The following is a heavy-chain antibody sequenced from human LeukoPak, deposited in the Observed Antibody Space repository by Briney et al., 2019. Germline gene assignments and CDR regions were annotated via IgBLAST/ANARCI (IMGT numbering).Heavy chain of an antibody. CDR2: INPNSGDT. Sequence: VASVKVSCKASGYTFTGYYMHWVRPAPGQGLEWMGWINPNSGDTNYAQKFQGRVTMTRDTSISTAYMDLSRLTSDDTAVYYCARDRSQGRDFDYWGQGTLVTVSS. D-gene: IGHD3-10*01. CDR1: GYTFTGYY. V-gene: IGHV1-2*02. CDR3: ARDRSQGRDFDY. J-gene: IGHJ4*02.